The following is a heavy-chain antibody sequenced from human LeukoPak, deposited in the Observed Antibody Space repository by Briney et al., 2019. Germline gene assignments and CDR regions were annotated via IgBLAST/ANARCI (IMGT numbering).Heavy chain of an antibody. CDR3: ARSYGIDAFDI. Sequence: GGSLRLSCAASGFTFSSYSMNWVRQAPGKGLEWVSSISSSSSYIYYADSVKGRFTISRENAKNSLYLQMNSLRAGDTAVYYCARSYGIDAFDIWGQGTMVAVSS. D-gene: IGHD2-8*01. V-gene: IGHV3-21*01. CDR1: GFTFSSYS. J-gene: IGHJ3*02. CDR2: ISSSSSYI.